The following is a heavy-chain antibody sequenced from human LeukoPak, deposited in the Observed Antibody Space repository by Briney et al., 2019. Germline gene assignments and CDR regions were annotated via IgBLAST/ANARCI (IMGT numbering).Heavy chain of an antibody. V-gene: IGHV3-23*01. Sequence: PGGSLRLSCAASGFTFSSYAMRWVRQAPGKGLECISGFSGSGGSTYYADSVKGRFTISRDNSKNTLYLQMNSPRAEDTAVYYCAKGSGWGAKSAFDIWGQGTMVTVSS. CDR3: AKGSGWGAKSAFDI. J-gene: IGHJ3*02. D-gene: IGHD6-19*01. CDR1: GFTFSSYA. CDR2: FSGSGGST.